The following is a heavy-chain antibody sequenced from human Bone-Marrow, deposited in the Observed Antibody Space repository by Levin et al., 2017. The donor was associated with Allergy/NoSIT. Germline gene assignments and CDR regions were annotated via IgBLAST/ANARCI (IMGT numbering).Heavy chain of an antibody. J-gene: IGHJ4*02. CDR2: INHSGST. V-gene: IGHV4-34*01. CDR1: GGSFSGYY. CDR3: ASRVRWNYYGSGSSCALGY. Sequence: SETLSLTCAVYGGSFSGYYWSWIRQPPGKGLEWIGEINHSGSTNYNPSLKSRVTISVDTSKNQFSLKLSSVTAADTAVYYCASRVRWNYYGSGSSCALGYWGQGTLVTVSS. D-gene: IGHD3-10*01.